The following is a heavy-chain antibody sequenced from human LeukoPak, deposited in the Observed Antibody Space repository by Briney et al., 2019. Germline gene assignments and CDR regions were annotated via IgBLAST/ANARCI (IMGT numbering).Heavy chain of an antibody. CDR2: ILYDGSNK. Sequence: GGSLRLSCAASGFTFSSYDMHWVRQAPGKGLEWVALILYDGSNKYYGDSVEGRFTISRDNSKNTLYLQTNSLRAEDTAVYFCTKQSGSYRLYYFDSWGQGTLLTVSS. CDR1: GFTFSSYD. J-gene: IGHJ4*02. CDR3: TKQSGSYRLYYFDS. D-gene: IGHD1-26*01. V-gene: IGHV3-30*18.